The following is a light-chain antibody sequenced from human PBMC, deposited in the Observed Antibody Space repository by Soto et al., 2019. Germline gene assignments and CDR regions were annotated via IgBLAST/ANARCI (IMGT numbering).Light chain of an antibody. V-gene: IGKV3-15*01. CDR3: QQYKNWPL. Sequence: EIVITQSPATLSLSPGERVTLSCRTSHSVNSHVAWYQQKPGQAPRLLLYGASTRATGIPVRFSGSGFGTEFTLTISSLQSEDFAVYYCQQYKNWPLFCQGTRLEIK. CDR2: GAS. J-gene: IGKJ5*01. CDR1: HSVNSH.